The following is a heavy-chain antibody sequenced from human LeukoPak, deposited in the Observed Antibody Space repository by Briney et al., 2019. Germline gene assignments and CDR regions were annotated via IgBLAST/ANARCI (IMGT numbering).Heavy chain of an antibody. Sequence: SETLSLTCTVSGASTSSDYWSWIRQPPGKGLEWIAHVYYSGSTNYNPSLKSRVTISLDTSKNQFSLKLSSVTAADPAVYYCARDVGATTSYFDYWGQGTLVTVSS. CDR1: GASTSSDY. J-gene: IGHJ4*02. V-gene: IGHV4-59*01. CDR2: VYYSGST. D-gene: IGHD1-26*01. CDR3: ARDVGATTSYFDY.